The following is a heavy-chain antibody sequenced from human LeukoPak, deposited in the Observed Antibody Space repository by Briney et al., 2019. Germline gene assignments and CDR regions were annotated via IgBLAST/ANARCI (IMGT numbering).Heavy chain of an antibody. CDR1: GFTFSSYE. Sequence: PGGSPRLSCAASGFTFSSYEMNWVRHPPGNWLDWVSYISSSGSTIYYADSVKGRFTISRDNAKNSLYLQMDSLRAEDTAVYYCARAGRGYSIRTHDYWGQGTLVTVSS. CDR3: ARAGRGYSIRTHDY. CDR2: ISSSGSTI. V-gene: IGHV3-48*03. D-gene: IGHD5-18*01. J-gene: IGHJ4*02.